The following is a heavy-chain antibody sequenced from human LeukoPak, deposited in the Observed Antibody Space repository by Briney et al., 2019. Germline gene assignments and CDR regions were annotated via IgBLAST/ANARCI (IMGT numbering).Heavy chain of an antibody. D-gene: IGHD6-19*01. CDR2: IYYSGNT. CDR1: GGSISSYY. CDR3: ARDLSPIAVAGRERDY. Sequence: SETLSLTCTVSGGSISSYYWSWIRQPPGKGLEWVGYIYYSGNTNYNPSLKSRVTISVDTSKNQFSLKLSSVTAADTAVYYCARDLSPIAVAGRERDYWGQGTLVTVSS. J-gene: IGHJ4*02. V-gene: IGHV4-59*12.